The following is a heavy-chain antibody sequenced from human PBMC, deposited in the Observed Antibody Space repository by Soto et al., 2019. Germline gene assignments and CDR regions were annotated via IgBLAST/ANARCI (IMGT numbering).Heavy chain of an antibody. D-gene: IGHD7-27*01. CDR1: GFTFSSYS. Sequence: GGSLRLSCAASGFTFSSYSMNWVRQAPGKGLEWVSSISSSSSYIYYADSVKGRFTISRDNAKNSLYLQMNSLRAEDTAVYYCARDPPTLTGERGFYYFDYWGQGTLVTVSS. CDR3: ARDPPTLTGERGFYYFDY. V-gene: IGHV3-21*01. CDR2: ISSSSSYI. J-gene: IGHJ4*02.